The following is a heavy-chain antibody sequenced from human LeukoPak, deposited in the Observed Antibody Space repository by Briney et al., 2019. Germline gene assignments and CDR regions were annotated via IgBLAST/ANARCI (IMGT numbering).Heavy chain of an antibody. D-gene: IGHD2-15*01. CDR1: GGSVSSTSYY. J-gene: IGHJ6*03. CDR3: AREHCSGGSCYPIYYYYYMDV. Sequence: SQTLSLTCSVSGGSVSSTSYYWSWIRQPAGKGLEWIGRIYTSGSTNYNPSLKSRVTISVDTSKNQFSLKLISVTAADTAVYYCAREHCSGGSCYPIYYYYYMDVWGKGTTVTVSS. CDR2: IYTSGST. V-gene: IGHV4-61*02.